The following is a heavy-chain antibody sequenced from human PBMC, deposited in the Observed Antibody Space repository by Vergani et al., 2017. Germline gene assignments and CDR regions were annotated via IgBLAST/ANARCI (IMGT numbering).Heavy chain of an antibody. D-gene: IGHD6-19*01. J-gene: IGHJ3*02. Sequence: EVQLVESGGGLVQPGGSLRLSCAASGFTFSSYSMNWVRQAPGKGLEWVSYISSSSSTIYYADSVKGRFTISRDNAKNSRYLQMNSLRAEDTAVYYCARGLRWLVTTAVDIWGQGTMVTVSS. V-gene: IGHV3-48*01. CDR2: ISSSSSTI. CDR3: ARGLRWLVTTAVDI. CDR1: GFTFSSYS.